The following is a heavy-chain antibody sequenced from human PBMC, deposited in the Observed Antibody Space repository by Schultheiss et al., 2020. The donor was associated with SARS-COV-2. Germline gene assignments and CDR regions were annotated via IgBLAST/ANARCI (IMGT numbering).Heavy chain of an antibody. CDR1: GGSISSGGYY. Sequence: SETLSLTCTVSGGSISSGGYYWSWIRQHPGKGLEWIGRIYTSGSTYYNPSLKSRVTISVDTSKNQFSLKLSSVTAADTAVYYCARGGYGDYRGPFDYWGQGTLVTVSS. V-gene: IGHV4-39*01. CDR2: IYTSGST. CDR3: ARGGYGDYRGPFDY. J-gene: IGHJ4*02. D-gene: IGHD4-17*01.